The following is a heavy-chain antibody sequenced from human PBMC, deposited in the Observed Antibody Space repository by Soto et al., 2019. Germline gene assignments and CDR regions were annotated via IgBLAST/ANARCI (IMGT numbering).Heavy chain of an antibody. V-gene: IGHV1-69*13. D-gene: IGHD3-3*01. Sequence: SVKVSCKASGGTFSSYAISWVRQAPGQGLEWMGGIIPIFGTANYAQKFQGRVTITADESTSTAYMELSSLRSEDTAVYYCARGFLEWSPTGYFDYWGQGTLVTVSS. J-gene: IGHJ4*02. CDR3: ARGFLEWSPTGYFDY. CDR2: IIPIFGTA. CDR1: GGTFSSYA.